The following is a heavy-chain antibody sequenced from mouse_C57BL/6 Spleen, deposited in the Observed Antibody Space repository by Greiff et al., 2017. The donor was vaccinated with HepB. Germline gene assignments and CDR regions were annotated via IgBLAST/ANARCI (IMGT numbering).Heavy chain of an antibody. CDR1: GYTFTSYW. V-gene: IGHV1-69*01. J-gene: IGHJ3*01. D-gene: IGHD2-5*01. CDR3: ARSEYYSNWFAY. CDR2: IDPSDSYT. Sequence: QVQLQQPGAELVMPGASVKLSCKASGYTFTSYWMHWVKQRPGQGLEWIGEIDPSDSYTNYNQKFKGKSTLTVDKSSSTAYMQLSSLTSEDSAVYYCARSEYYSNWFAYWGQGTLVTVSA.